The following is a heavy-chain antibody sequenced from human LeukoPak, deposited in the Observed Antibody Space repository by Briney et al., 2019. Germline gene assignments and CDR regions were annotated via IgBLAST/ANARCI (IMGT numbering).Heavy chain of an antibody. Sequence: PGGSLRLSCAASGFTFSSYVMNWVRQAPGKGLEWVSTVTGSGGSTYYADSVKGLFTISRDNSKNTLYLQMNSLRAEDTAIYYCAKLGGYSSTSSDHWGQGSLVTVSS. V-gene: IGHV3-23*01. CDR2: VTGSGGST. CDR3: AKLGGYSSTSSDH. CDR1: GFTFSSYV. D-gene: IGHD6-19*01. J-gene: IGHJ4*02.